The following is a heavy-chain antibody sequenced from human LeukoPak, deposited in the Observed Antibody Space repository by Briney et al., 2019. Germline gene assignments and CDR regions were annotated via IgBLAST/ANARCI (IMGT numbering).Heavy chain of an antibody. V-gene: IGHV5-51*01. CDR2: IYGCDSET. CDR3: ALGSITCCGSNWLDP. D-gene: IGHD2-2*01. CDR1: GYNSANYW. J-gene: IGHJ5*02. Sequence: GESLKISCKASGYNSANYWIGWVRQMPGKGLECMGVIYGCDSETRYSPSFQGQVTISADKSISTAYLHWNSLKASDTAMYYCALGSITCCGSNWLDPWGQGTLVTVSS.